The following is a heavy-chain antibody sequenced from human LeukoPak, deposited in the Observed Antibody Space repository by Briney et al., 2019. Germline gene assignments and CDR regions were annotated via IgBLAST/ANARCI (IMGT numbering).Heavy chain of an antibody. V-gene: IGHV3-23*01. CDR2: ISGSGGST. Sequence: GGSLRLSCAASGFTFSSYAMSWVRQAPGKGLEWGSAISGSGGSTYYADSAKGRFTISRANSKNTLYLQMNSLRAEDTAVYYCARYIVAAADLHFDYWGQGSLVTVSS. CDR1: GFTFSSYA. J-gene: IGHJ4*02. CDR3: ARYIVAAADLHFDY. D-gene: IGHD6-13*01.